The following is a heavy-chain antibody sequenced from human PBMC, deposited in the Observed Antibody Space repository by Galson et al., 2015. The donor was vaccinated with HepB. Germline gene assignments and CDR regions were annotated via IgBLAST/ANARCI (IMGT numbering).Heavy chain of an antibody. D-gene: IGHD3-3*01. CDR1: GFTFSSYS. V-gene: IGHV3-48*04. Sequence: SLRLSCAASGFTFSSYSMNWVRQAPGKGLEWVSYISSSSSTIYYADSVKGRFTISRDNAKNSLYLQMNSLRAEDTAVYYCARPITYYDFWSGYYNDYWGQGTLVTVSS. CDR2: ISSSSSTI. J-gene: IGHJ4*02. CDR3: ARPITYYDFWSGYYNDY.